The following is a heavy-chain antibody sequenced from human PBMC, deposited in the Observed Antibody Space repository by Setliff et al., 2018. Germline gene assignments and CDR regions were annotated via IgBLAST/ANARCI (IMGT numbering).Heavy chain of an antibody. CDR3: VKASSDLSMAYFDL. J-gene: IGHJ4*02. Sequence: SLRLSCAASGFTFSGYAMHWIRQAPGEGLEWVAVIYHDGGNKYYADSVKGRFTISRDNSKNTLYLQMSSLRSEDTAVYYCVKASSDLSMAYFDLWGQGTLVTVSS. V-gene: IGHV3-33*03. D-gene: IGHD3-16*02. CDR1: GFTFSGYA. CDR2: IYHDGGNK.